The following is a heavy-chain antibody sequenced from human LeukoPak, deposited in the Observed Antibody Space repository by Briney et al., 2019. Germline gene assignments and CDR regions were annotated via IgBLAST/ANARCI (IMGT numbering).Heavy chain of an antibody. CDR2: ISYHGRDQ. V-gene: IGHV3-30*04. CDR3: ARQYRSGGSCYFDY. CDR1: RFIFSNYA. J-gene: IGHJ4*02. D-gene: IGHD2-15*01. Sequence: GGSLRLSCAASRFIFSNYAMHWVRQAPGKGLDWVAVISYHGRDQFYADSVKGRFTISRDSSKDTLYLQMNSLRAEDTAVYYCARQYRSGGSCYFDYWGQGTLVTVSS.